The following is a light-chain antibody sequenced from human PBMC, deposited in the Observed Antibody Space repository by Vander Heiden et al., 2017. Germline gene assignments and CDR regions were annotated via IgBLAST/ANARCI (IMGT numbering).Light chain of an antibody. Sequence: DIRITQSPSSGSASVGDRVTITCRGSQGISSWLAWYQQKPGKAPKLLIYTASSLQSGVPSRFSGGGCGTDSILIISSLQPEDCATYYCQQASSFPLTFGGGTKVEIK. CDR3: QQASSFPLT. CDR2: TAS. CDR1: QGISSW. V-gene: IGKV1D-12*01. J-gene: IGKJ4*01.